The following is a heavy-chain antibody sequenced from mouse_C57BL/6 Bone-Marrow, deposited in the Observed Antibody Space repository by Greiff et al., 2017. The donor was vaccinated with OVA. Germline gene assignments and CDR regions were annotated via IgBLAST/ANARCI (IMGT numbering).Heavy chain of an antibody. CDR2: INPNNGGT. CDR3: AALSMDY. J-gene: IGHJ4*01. V-gene: IGHV1-18*01. CDR1: GYTFTDYN. Sequence: EVQGVESGPELVKPGASVKIPCKASGYTFTDYNMDWVKQSHGKSLEWIGDINPNNGGTIYNQKFKGKATLTVDKSSSTAYMELRSLTSEDTAVYYCAALSMDYWGQGTSVTVSS.